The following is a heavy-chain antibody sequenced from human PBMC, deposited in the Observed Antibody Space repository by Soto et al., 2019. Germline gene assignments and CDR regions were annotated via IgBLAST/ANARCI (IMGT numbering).Heavy chain of an antibody. CDR2: IWYDGSNK. Sequence: QVQLVESGGGVVQPGRSLRLSCAASGFTFSSYGMHWVRQAPGKGLECVAVIWYDGSNKYYADSVKGRFTISRDNSKNTLYLQMNSLGAEDTAVYYCARGTLSGYDPVDAFDIWGQGPMVTVSS. CDR1: GFTFSSYG. D-gene: IGHD5-12*01. J-gene: IGHJ3*02. CDR3: ARGTLSGYDPVDAFDI. V-gene: IGHV3-33*01.